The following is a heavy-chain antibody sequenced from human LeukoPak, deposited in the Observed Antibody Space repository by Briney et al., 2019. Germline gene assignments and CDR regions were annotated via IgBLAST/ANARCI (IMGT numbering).Heavy chain of an antibody. V-gene: IGHV1-69*10. CDR3: ARVVEAGLYFDY. Sequence: ASVKVSCRASGGTFSSYAISWVRQAPGQGLEWMGGIIPIFGIANYAQKFQGRVTITADKSTSTAYMELSSLRSEDTAVYYCARVVEAGLYFDYWGQGTLVTVSS. D-gene: IGHD3-22*01. J-gene: IGHJ4*02. CDR1: GGTFSSYA. CDR2: IIPIFGIA.